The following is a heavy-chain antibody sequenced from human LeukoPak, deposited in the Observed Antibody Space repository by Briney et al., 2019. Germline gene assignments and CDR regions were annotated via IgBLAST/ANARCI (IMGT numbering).Heavy chain of an antibody. Sequence: QAGGSLRLSCSASGFSFSSCSMHWVRQAPGKGLEYVSAISSNGGNTNYADSVKGRFAISRDNAQNSLYLQMNSLRAEDTAVYYCARDDWSGVAAAVWGQGTTVTVSS. V-gene: IGHV3-64*04. D-gene: IGHD6-13*01. CDR1: GFSFSSCS. J-gene: IGHJ6*02. CDR3: ARDDWSGVAAAV. CDR2: ISSNGGNT.